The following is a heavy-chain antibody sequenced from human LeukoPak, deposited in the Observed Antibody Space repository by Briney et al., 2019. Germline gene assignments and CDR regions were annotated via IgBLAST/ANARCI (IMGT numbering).Heavy chain of an antibody. CDR1: GLTFTNYW. Sequence: GGSLRLSCAASGLTFTNYWMSWVRQAPGKGLELVAHIKQDRGEKYYVDSVKGRFTISRDNAKNSLYLQMNSLRAEDTAVYYCARLREIPVFGVVTKSTSYFDYWGQGTLVTVSS. CDR3: ARLREIPVFGVVTKSTSYFDY. J-gene: IGHJ4*02. D-gene: IGHD3-3*01. CDR2: IKQDRGEK. V-gene: IGHV3-7*01.